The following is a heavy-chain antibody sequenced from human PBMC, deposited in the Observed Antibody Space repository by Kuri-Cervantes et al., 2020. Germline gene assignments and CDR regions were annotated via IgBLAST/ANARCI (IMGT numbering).Heavy chain of an antibody. CDR2: ISSSSSYI. D-gene: IGHD6-25*01. Sequence: LSLTCAASGFTFSSYSMNWVRQAPGKGLEWVSSISSSSSYIYYADSVKGRFTISRDNSKNTLYLQMNSLRAEDTAVYYCAKDYSGAIFALNNWFDPWGQGTLVTVSS. V-gene: IGHV3-21*04. CDR3: AKDYSGAIFALNNWFDP. CDR1: GFTFSSYS. J-gene: IGHJ5*02.